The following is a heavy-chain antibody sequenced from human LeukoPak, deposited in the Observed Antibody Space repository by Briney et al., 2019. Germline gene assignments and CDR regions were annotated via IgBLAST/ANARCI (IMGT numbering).Heavy chain of an antibody. J-gene: IGHJ4*02. V-gene: IGHV3-7*01. Sequence: GGSLRLSCGASGFTFSSYWMSWVRQAPGKGLEWVANIKQDGREKYYVDSVKGRFTISRDNAKNSLYLQMNSLRAEDTAVYYCARFRTAMQLWKGYYFDYWGQGTLDTVSS. CDR1: GFTFSSYW. CDR2: IKQDGREK. D-gene: IGHD5-18*01. CDR3: ARFRTAMQLWKGYYFDY.